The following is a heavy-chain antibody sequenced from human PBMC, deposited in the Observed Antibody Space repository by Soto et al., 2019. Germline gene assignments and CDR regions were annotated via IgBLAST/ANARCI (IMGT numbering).Heavy chain of an antibody. D-gene: IGHD3-10*01. CDR1: GLTVSSNY. CDR3: ARDPSKEFGMDV. V-gene: IGHV3-53*01. Sequence: PGGSLRLSCAASGLTVSSNYMSWVRQAPGKGLEWVSIIYAGGDTYYTDSVKGRFTISRDNSKNMLYLQMNSLRAEDTAVYYCARDPSKEFGMDVWGQGTTVTVSS. J-gene: IGHJ6*02. CDR2: IYAGGDT.